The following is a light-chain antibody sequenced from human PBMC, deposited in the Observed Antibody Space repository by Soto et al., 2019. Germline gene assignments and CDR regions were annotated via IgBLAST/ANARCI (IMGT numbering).Light chain of an antibody. Sequence: QSALTQPASVSGSPGQSITISYTGTSSDVGGYNYVSWYQQHPGKAPKTMIYAVSNRPSGVSYRFSGSKSGNTASLTISGLQAEDEADYYCNSYTSSNTLVFGTGTKVTVL. CDR1: SSDVGGYNY. V-gene: IGLV2-14*01. J-gene: IGLJ1*01. CDR3: NSYTSSNTLV. CDR2: AVS.